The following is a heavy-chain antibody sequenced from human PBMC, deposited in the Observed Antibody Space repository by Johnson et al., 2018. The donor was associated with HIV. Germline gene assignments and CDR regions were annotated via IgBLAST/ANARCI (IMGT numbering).Heavy chain of an antibody. V-gene: IGHV3-30*04. D-gene: IGHD3-16*01. CDR3: AKEAYYVEAFDI. CDR2: ISYDGSNK. J-gene: IGHJ3*02. CDR1: GFSFSRYA. Sequence: VQLVESGGGVVQPGRSLRLSCEASGFSFSRYAMHWVRQAPGKGLEWVAVISYDGSNKYYADSVKGRFTISRDNSKNTLYLQMNILRAEDTAVYFCAKEAYYVEAFDIWGQGTMVTVSS.